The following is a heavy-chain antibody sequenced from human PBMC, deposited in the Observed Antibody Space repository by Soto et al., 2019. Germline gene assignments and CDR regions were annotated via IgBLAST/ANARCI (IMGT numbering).Heavy chain of an antibody. Sequence: SGLPQAPGKGLEWIGYIYYSVSTYYNPSLKSRVTISVDTSKNQFSLKLSSVTAADTAVYYCARESFMDGSSLYPYYFDYWGQGT. J-gene: IGHJ4*02. D-gene: IGHD6-6*01. CDR2: IYYSVST. CDR3: ARESFMDGSSLYPYYFDY. V-gene: IGHV4-31*02.